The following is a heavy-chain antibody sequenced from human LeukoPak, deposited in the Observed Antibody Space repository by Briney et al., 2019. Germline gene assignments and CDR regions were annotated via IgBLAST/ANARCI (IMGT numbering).Heavy chain of an antibody. D-gene: IGHD3-10*01. CDR3: ARVNKMRSGILMGFDP. CDR2: INPDSGVT. Sequence: ASVKVSCKASGYSFTGYYIHWVRQAPGQGLEWMGWINPDSGVTNYAQKFQDRVTMTRDTSISTASMKLSRLRSDDTAVYYCARVNKMRSGILMGFDPWGQGTLVTVSS. J-gene: IGHJ5*02. V-gene: IGHV1-2*02. CDR1: GYSFTGYY.